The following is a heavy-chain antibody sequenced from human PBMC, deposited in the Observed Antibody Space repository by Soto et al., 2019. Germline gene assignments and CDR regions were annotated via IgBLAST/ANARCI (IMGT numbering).Heavy chain of an antibody. CDR3: ATGPHYDILTGYYVSGEFYMDV. J-gene: IGHJ6*03. D-gene: IGHD3-9*01. CDR2: FDPEDGET. Sequence: ASVKVSCKVSGYTLTELSMHWVRQAPGKGLEWMGGFDPEDGETIYAQKFQGRVTMTEDTSTDTAYMELSSLRSEDTAVYYCATGPHYDILTGYYVSGEFYMDVWGKGTTVTVSS. V-gene: IGHV1-24*01. CDR1: GYTLTELS.